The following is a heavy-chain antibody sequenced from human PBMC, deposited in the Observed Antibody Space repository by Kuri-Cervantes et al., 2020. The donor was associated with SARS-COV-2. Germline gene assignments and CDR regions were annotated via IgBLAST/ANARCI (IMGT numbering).Heavy chain of an antibody. D-gene: IGHD6-19*01. CDR3: ARDSYSSGWYVLEMIDAFDI. V-gene: IGHV1-46*03. Sequence: ASVKVSCKASGYTFTSYYMHWVRQAPGQGLEWMGIINPSGGSTSYAQKFQGRVTMTRDTSTSTVYMELSSLRSEDTAVYYCARDSYSSGWYVLEMIDAFDIWGQGTMVTVSS. CDR2: INPSGGST. J-gene: IGHJ3*02. CDR1: GYTFTSYY.